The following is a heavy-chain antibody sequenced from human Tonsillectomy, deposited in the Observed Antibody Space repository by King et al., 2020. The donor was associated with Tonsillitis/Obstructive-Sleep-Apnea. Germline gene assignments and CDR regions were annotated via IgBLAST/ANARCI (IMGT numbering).Heavy chain of an antibody. J-gene: IGHJ1*01. CDR3: VTLSSTQLHTPADYFLH. V-gene: IGHV1-24*01. Sequence: QLVQSGAEVKKPGASVRVSCKVSGYTLTELSMHWVRQAPGKGLEWMGGFDPEDGETMYAQKFQGRVTMTEDTSTDTAYMDLSSLRSEDTAVYYCVTLSSTQLHTPADYFLHWGQGTLVTVSS. CDR1: GYTLTELS. CDR2: FDPEDGET. D-gene: IGHD2-2*01.